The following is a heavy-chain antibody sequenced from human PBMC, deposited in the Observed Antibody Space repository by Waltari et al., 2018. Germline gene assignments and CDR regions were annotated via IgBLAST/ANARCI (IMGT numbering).Heavy chain of an antibody. CDR1: GFRFSDHG. CDR3: VRDVGGSAAAGTVGWFDP. D-gene: IGHD6-13*01. CDR2: IWYDGSNK. Sequence: QVHLVESGGGVVQPGTSLRLSFAASGFRFSDHGMHWVRQAPGKGLEWVAVIWYDGSNKYYVDSVKGRFTISRDNAKDTLYLQMNSLRAEDTAIYYCVRDVGGSAAAGTVGWFDPWGQGTLVTVSS. V-gene: IGHV3-33*01. J-gene: IGHJ5*02.